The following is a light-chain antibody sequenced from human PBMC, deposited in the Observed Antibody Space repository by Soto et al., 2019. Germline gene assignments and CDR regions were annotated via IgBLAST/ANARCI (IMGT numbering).Light chain of an antibody. CDR1: SSDVGGYNY. CDR3: RSYAGSNPL. J-gene: IGLJ2*01. V-gene: IGLV2-8*01. Sequence: QSALTQPPSASGSPGQSVTISCTGTSSDVGGYNYVSWYQQHPGKAPKLMIYEVSKRPSGVPDRFSGSKSGNTASLTVSGRQAEEEADYYCRSYAGSNPLFGGGTKLTVL. CDR2: EVS.